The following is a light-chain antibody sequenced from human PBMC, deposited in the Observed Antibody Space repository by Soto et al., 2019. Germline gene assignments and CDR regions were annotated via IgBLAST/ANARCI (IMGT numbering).Light chain of an antibody. Sequence: EIVLTQSPGTLSLSPGERATLSCRASQSVSSSYLAWYQQKPGQAPRLLIYGASSRATGIPDRFSGSGSGTDFTLTISRLEPEDFAVYYCQQHRSSPRTFAQGPNVDIK. J-gene: IGKJ1*01. V-gene: IGKV3-20*01. CDR1: QSVSSSY. CDR2: GAS. CDR3: QQHRSSPRT.